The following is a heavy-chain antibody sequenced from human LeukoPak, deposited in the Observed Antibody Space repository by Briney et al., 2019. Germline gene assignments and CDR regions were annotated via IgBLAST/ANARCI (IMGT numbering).Heavy chain of an antibody. V-gene: IGHV4-59*01. CDR1: GGSISNYY. Sequence: SETLSLTCTVSGGSISNYYWSWIRQPPGKGLEWIGFIYYSGSTSYNPSLKSRVTISVDTSKNQFSLKLSSVTAADTAVYYCARDSRSSWYQDWFDPWGQGTLVTVSS. CDR3: ARDSRSSWYQDWFDP. D-gene: IGHD6-13*01. CDR2: IYYSGST. J-gene: IGHJ5*02.